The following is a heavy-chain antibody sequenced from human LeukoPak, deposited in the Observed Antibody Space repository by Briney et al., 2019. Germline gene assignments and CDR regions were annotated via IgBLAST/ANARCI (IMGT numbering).Heavy chain of an antibody. CDR3: AREDGAGGSSWYGY. V-gene: IGHV4-38-2*02. J-gene: IGHJ4*02. Sequence: SETLSLTCTVSGYSISSGYCWGWIRQPPWKGLERIGSIYHSGSTYYNPSLKSRVTISVDTSKNQFSLKLSSVTAADTAVYYCAREDGAGGSSWYGYWGQGTLVTVSS. D-gene: IGHD6-13*01. CDR2: IYHSGST. CDR1: GYSISSGYC.